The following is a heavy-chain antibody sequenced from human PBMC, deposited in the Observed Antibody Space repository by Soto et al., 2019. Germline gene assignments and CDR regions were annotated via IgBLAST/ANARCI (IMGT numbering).Heavy chain of an antibody. J-gene: IGHJ5*02. CDR1: GGSISSGGYY. V-gene: IGHV4-31*03. Sequence: QVQLQESGPGLVKPSQTLSLTCTVSGGSISSGGYYWSWSRQHPGKGLEWVGYIYYSGSTYYNPSLERRVTSSVDTCKNQCSRKLSSVTAADTAVYYCARVSIDDLWSGSYNWFDPWGQGTLVTVSS. CDR2: IYYSGST. CDR3: ARVSIDDLWSGSYNWFDP. D-gene: IGHD3-3*01.